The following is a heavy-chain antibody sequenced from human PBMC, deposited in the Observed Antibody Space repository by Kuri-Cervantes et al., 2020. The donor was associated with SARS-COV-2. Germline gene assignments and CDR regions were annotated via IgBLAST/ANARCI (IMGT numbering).Heavy chain of an antibody. Sequence: GESLKISCEVSGFTFTSYAMHWVRQAPGKGLEWVALISYDGTNEYYAVSVKGRFAISRDNSKNTLYLQMNSLRTEDTAIYYCARVTCGSDCYYYFDSWGQGTLVTVSS. CDR1: GFTFTSYA. CDR2: ISYDGTNE. V-gene: IGHV3-30*03. D-gene: IGHD2-21*02. J-gene: IGHJ4*02. CDR3: ARVTCGSDCYYYFDS.